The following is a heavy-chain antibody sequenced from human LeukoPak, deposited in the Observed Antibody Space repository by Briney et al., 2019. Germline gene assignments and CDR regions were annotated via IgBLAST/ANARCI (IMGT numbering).Heavy chain of an antibody. D-gene: IGHD3-10*01. CDR3: AKDRASQITMVRGVIYY. CDR1: GFTFSSYG. V-gene: IGHV3-30*02. J-gene: IGHJ4*02. Sequence: PGGSLRLSCAASGFTFSSYGMHWVRQAPGKGLEWVAFIRNDGNNKYYADSVKGRFTISRDISKNTLYLQMNSLRAEDTAVYYCAKDRASQITMVRGVIYYWGQGTLVTVSS. CDR2: IRNDGNNK.